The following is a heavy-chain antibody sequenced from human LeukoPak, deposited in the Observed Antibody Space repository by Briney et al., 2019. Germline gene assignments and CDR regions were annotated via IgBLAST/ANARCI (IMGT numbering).Heavy chain of an antibody. D-gene: IGHD4-17*01. J-gene: IGHJ4*02. Sequence: GGSLRLSCAASGFSFSGYGMHWVRQAPGKGLEWVTFIRYDGSNQYYADSVKGRFTISRDNSKNTLYLQMNSLRSEDTAVYYCARDGPHGDYVGATDWGQGTLVTVSS. V-gene: IGHV3-30*02. CDR1: GFSFSGYG. CDR2: IRYDGSNQ. CDR3: ARDGPHGDYVGATD.